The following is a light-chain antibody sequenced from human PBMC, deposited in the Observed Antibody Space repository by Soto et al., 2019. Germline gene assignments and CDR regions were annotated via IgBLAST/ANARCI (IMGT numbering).Light chain of an antibody. CDR1: QSVSSF. V-gene: IGKV3-15*01. CDR2: GAS. Sequence: EKVMTQSPATLSMSPGERAPLSCRASQSVSSFLAWYQQKPGQAPRLLIYGASTRATGIPARFSGSGSGTEFTLTNSSLQSEDFAVYYCQQYSNWPSWTFGQGTKVEVK. J-gene: IGKJ1*01. CDR3: QQYSNWPSWT.